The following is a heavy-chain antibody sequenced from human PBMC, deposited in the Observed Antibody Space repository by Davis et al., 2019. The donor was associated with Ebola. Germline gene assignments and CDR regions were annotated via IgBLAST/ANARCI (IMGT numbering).Heavy chain of an antibody. J-gene: IGHJ6*02. CDR1: GFTFSGYY. D-gene: IGHD3-10*01. V-gene: IGHV3-11*01. CDR3: ATSYGSGSYPPYFYYGMDV. CDR2: ISDSGTTI. Sequence: GESLKISCAASGFTFSGYYMSWFRQVPGRGLEWVSYISDSGTTIYYADSVKGRFTISRDNAKKSLYLQMNSLRAEDTAVYYCATSYGSGSYPPYFYYGMDVWGQGTTVTVSS.